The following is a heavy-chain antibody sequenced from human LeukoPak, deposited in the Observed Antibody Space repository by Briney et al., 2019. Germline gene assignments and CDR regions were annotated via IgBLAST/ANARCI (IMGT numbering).Heavy chain of an antibody. D-gene: IGHD6-19*01. V-gene: IGHV3-49*03. CDR2: IRSKVYGGAP. J-gene: IGHJ4*02. CDR1: GFPFCDFT. CDR3: ARGSGRYVMVDW. Sequence: GGSLRLSCSASGFPFCDFTMSWFRHSPGQGLEWVGFIRSKVYGGAPEHAASVAARFTISRDDSTSIAYLQMNSVQAEDTAVYYCARGSGRYVMVDWWGQGTLVTVSS.